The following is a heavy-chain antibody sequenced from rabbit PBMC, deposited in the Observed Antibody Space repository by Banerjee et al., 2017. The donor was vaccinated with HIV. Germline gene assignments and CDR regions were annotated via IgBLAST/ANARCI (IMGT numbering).Heavy chain of an antibody. CDR1: EFSFSSDYY. CDR3: ARDPFNIDDL. J-gene: IGHJ6*01. D-gene: IGHD2-1*01. V-gene: IGHV1S40*01. Sequence: QSLEESGGDLVKPGASLTLTCTASEFSFSSDYYMCWVRQAPGKGLEWIACIVTSAFSATYYATWAKGRFTISSASSTTVTLQLNSLTAADTATYFCARDPFNIDDLWGPGTLVTVS. CDR2: IVTSAFSAT.